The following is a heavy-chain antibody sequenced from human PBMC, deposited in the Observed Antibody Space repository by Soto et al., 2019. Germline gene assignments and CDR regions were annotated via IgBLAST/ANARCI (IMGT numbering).Heavy chain of an antibody. J-gene: IGHJ6*02. CDR2: INTSGGSP. D-gene: IGHD6-25*01. V-gene: IGHV1-46*01. Sequence: ASVKVSCKAFGYTFTIYYIHWVRQAPGQGLEWMGVINTSGGSPTYAQKFQDRVTMTRDTSTSTVYMELSSLRSEDTAVYYCARGGRHSDYYYYYGMDVWGQGTAVTVSS. CDR3: ARGGRHSDYYYYYGMDV. CDR1: GYTFTIYY.